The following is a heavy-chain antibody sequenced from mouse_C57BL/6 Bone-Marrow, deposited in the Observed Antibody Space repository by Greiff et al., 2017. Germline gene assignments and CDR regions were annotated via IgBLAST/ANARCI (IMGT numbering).Heavy chain of an antibody. J-gene: IGHJ1*03. CDR3: TREGIRITTVVANWYFDV. V-gene: IGHV1-15*01. D-gene: IGHD1-1*01. CDR1: GYTFTDYE. CDR2: IDPETGGP. Sequence: QVQLQQSGAELVRPGASVTLSCKASGYTFTDYEMHWVKQTPVHGLEWIGAIDPETGGPAYNQKFKGKVILTADKSSSTAYMELRSLTSEDSAVYYCTREGIRITTVVANWYFDVWGTGTTVTVSS.